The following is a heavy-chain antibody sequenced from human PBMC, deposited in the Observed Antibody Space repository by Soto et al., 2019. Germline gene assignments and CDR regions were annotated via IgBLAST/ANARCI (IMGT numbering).Heavy chain of an antibody. V-gene: IGHV3-15*05. CDR1: GFTFSNAW. CDR3: VRLIGNSWLDA. CDR2: IKSKTDGGTT. Sequence: GGSLRLSCAASGFTFSNAWMSWVRQAPGKGLEWVGRIKSKTDGGTTDYAAPVKGRFTISRDDSKNTLYLQLNSVTPDDTAVYYCVRLIGNSWLDAWGQGTLVTVSS. J-gene: IGHJ5*02. D-gene: IGHD3-16*01.